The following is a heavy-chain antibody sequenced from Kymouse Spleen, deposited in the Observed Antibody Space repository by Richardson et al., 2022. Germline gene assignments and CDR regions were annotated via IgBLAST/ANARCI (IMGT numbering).Heavy chain of an antibody. CDR1: GFTFDDYA. CDR2: ISWNSGSI. J-gene: IGHJ4*02. V-gene: IGHV3-9*01. CDR3: AKAQYSSGWYLIDY. Sequence: EVQLVESGGGLVQPGRSLRLSCAASGFTFDDYAMHWVRQAPGKGLEWVSGISWNSGSIGYADSVKGRFTISRDNAKNSLYLQMNSLRAEDTALYYCAKAQYSSGWYLIDYWGQGTLVTVSS. D-gene: IGHD6-19*01.